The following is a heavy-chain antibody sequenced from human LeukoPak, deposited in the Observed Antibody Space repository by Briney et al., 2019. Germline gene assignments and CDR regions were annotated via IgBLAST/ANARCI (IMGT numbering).Heavy chain of an antibody. CDR2: INPSGGST. CDR3: ARGGSSWIIDY. J-gene: IGHJ4*02. D-gene: IGHD6-13*01. Sequence: ASEKVSCKASGYTFTSYYIHGVRQAPAQGLEWMGVINPSGGSTSYPQMFRDRVTMTRDTSTSTVYMELSSLRSEDTAVYYCARGGSSWIIDYWGQGALVTVSS. V-gene: IGHV1-46*01. CDR1: GYTFTSYY.